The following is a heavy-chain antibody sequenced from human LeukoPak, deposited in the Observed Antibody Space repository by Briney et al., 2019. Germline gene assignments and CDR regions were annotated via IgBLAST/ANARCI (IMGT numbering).Heavy chain of an antibody. CDR3: ARDKTIFGPPAWFDP. D-gene: IGHD3-9*01. J-gene: IGHJ5*02. Sequence: SVKVSCKASGGTFSSYAISWVRQAPGQGLEWMGRIIPIFGAANYAQKFQGRVTITTDESTSTAYMELSSLRSEDTAVYYCARDKTIFGPPAWFDPWGQGTLVTVSS. V-gene: IGHV1-69*05. CDR1: GGTFSSYA. CDR2: IIPIFGAA.